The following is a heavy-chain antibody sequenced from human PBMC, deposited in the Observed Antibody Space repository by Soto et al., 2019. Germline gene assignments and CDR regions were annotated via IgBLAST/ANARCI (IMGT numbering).Heavy chain of an antibody. V-gene: IGHV3-64D*06. D-gene: IGHD3-16*01. CDR3: VKDIERGGGGGY. CDR2: ISSNGGST. Sequence: GGSLRLSCSASGFTFSSYAMHWVRQAPGKGLGYVSAISSNGGSTYYADSVKGRFTISRDNSKNTLYLQMSSLRAEDTAVYYCVKDIERGGGGGYWGQGTLVTVSS. CDR1: GFTFSSYA. J-gene: IGHJ4*02.